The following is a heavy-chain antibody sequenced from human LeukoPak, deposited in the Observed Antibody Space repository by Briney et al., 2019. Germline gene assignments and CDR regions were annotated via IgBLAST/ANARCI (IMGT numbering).Heavy chain of an antibody. J-gene: IGHJ4*02. CDR1: GFTFSSYA. Sequence: AGSLRLSCAASGFTFSSYAISWVRQAPGKGLEWVSIISGGGSSTHYADSVKGRFTISRDNSKNALYLQMNSLTVEDTAVYYCAKGSRGSRPYYFDFWGQGNLVTVSS. D-gene: IGHD3-10*01. CDR2: ISGGGSST. V-gene: IGHV3-23*01. CDR3: AKGSRGSRPYYFDF.